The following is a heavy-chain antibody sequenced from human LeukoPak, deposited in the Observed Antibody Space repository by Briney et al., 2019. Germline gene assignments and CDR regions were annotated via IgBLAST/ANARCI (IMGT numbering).Heavy chain of an antibody. D-gene: IGHD3-22*01. V-gene: IGHV3-30-3*01. J-gene: IGHJ4*02. CDR1: GFTFSSYA. Sequence: PGRSLRLSCAASGFTFSSYAMHWVRQASGKGLEWVAVISYDGSNKYYADSVKGRFTISRDNSKNTLYLQMNSLRAEDTAVYYCARDLYDSSGYYAFWGQGTLVTVSS. CDR2: ISYDGSNK. CDR3: ARDLYDSSGYYAF.